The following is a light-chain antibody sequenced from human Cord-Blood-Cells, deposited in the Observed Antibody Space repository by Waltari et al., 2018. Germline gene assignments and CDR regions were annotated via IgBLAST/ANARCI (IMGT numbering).Light chain of an antibody. Sequence: QLVLTQSPSASASLGASFKLTCTLSSGHRSYAIACHQQQPEKGPRYLMKPNSDGSHSKGDGIPDRFSGSSSGAERYLTISSLQSEDEADYYCQTWGTGMNWVFGGGTKLTVL. CDR2: PNSDGSH. J-gene: IGLJ3*02. CDR1: SGHRSYA. CDR3: QTWGTGMNWV. V-gene: IGLV4-69*01.